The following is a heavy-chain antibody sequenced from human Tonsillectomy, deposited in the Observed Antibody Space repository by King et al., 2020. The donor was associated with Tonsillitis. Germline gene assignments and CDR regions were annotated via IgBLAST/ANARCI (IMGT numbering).Heavy chain of an antibody. Sequence: VQLVESGGGLVQPGGSLRLSCAASGFTFSTYAMSWVRQAPGKGLEWVSTISGGGGSTYYADSVKGRFTISRDNSKNTLYLQMNSLRAEDTAVYYCAKVGGTVILGGGTANHGIDVWGQGTPGNVSS. CDR2: ISGGGGST. CDR3: AKVGGTVILGGGTANHGIDV. CDR1: GFTFSTYA. D-gene: IGHD1-26*01. V-gene: IGHV3-23*04. J-gene: IGHJ6*02.